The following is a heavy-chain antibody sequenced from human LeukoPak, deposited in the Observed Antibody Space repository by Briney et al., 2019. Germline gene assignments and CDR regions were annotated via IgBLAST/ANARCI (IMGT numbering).Heavy chain of an antibody. CDR1: GGSISSYY. Sequence: PSETLSLTCTVSGGSISSYYWSWIRQPPGKGLEWIGYIYYSGSTKYNPSLKSRVTMSVDTSMNQFSLKLTSVTATDTAIYYCARHSETYFYFDYWGQGTLVTVSS. V-gene: IGHV4-59*08. CDR2: IYYSGST. CDR3: ARHSETYFYFDY. J-gene: IGHJ4*02. D-gene: IGHD1-26*01.